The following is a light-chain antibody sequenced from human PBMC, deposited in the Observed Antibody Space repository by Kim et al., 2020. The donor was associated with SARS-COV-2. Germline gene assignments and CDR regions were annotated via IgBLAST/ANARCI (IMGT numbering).Light chain of an antibody. J-gene: IGLJ2*01. CDR2: QDS. CDR3: QAWDSNTGV. Sequence: SYELTQPPSVSVSPGQTASITCSGDKLGDKYACWYQQKPGQSPVLVIYQDSKRPSGIPERFSGSNSGNTATLTISGTQAMDEADYYCQAWDSNTGVFGGGTQLTF. CDR1: KLGDKY. V-gene: IGLV3-1*01.